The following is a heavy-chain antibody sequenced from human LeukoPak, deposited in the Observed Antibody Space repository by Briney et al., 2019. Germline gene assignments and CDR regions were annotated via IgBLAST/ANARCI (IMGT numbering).Heavy chain of an antibody. D-gene: IGHD1-1*01. V-gene: IGHV4-31*03. CDR2: IYYSGST. CDR3: ASGDNDPLFDY. Sequence: SETLSLTCTVSGGSISSGGYYWSWIRQHPGKGLEWIGYIYYSGSTYYNPSLKSRVTISIVTSKNQFSLKLSSVTAADTAIYYCASGDNDPLFDYWGQGTLVTVSS. J-gene: IGHJ4*02. CDR1: GGSISSGGYY.